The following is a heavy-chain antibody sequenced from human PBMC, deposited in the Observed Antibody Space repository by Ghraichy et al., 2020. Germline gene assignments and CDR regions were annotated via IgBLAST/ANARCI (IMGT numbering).Heavy chain of an antibody. CDR1: GFTFSSYG. J-gene: IGHJ4*02. CDR2: ISYDGSNK. CDR3: AKDVGIVGATWGFDY. D-gene: IGHD1-26*01. Sequence: LSLTCAASGFTFSSYGMHWVRQAPGKGLEWVAVISYDGSNKYYADSVKGRFTISRDNSKNTLYLQMNSLRAEDTAVYYCAKDVGIVGATWGFDYWGQGTLVTVSS. V-gene: IGHV3-30*18.